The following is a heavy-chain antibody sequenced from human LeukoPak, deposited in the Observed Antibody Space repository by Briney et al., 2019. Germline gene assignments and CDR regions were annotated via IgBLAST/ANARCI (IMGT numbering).Heavy chain of an antibody. D-gene: IGHD4-23*01. CDR3: ARGGTVARTPNDY. CDR1: GGSFSGYY. J-gene: IGHJ4*02. Sequence: PSEALSLTCAVYGGSFSGYYWSWIRQPPGKGLEWIGEINHSGSTNYNPSLKSRVTISVDTSKNQFSLKLSSVTAAVTAVYYCARGGTVARTPNDYWGQGTLVTVSS. V-gene: IGHV4-34*01. CDR2: INHSGST.